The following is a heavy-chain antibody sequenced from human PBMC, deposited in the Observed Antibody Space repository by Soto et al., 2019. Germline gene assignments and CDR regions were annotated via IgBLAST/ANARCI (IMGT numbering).Heavy chain of an antibody. J-gene: IGHJ4*02. D-gene: IGHD5-18*01. CDR2: IVVGSGNT. Sequence: SVKVSCKASGFTFTSSAVQWVRQARGQRLEWIGWIVVGSGNTNYAQKFQERVTITRDMSTSTAYMELSSLRSEDTAVYYCARVPYSYGLLFYLDYWGQGTLVTVSS. CDR3: ARVPYSYGLLFYLDY. CDR1: GFTFTSSA. V-gene: IGHV1-58*01.